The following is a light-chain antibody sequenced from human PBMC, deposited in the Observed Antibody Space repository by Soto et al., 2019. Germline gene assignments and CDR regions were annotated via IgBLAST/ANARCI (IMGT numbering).Light chain of an antibody. CDR1: SSDVGGYNY. CDR3: SSYTSSSTLAV. CDR2: DVN. Sequence: QSALTQPASVSGSPGQSITISCTGTSSDVGGYNYVSWYQQDPGKAPKLMIYDVNNRPSGVSNRFSGSKSGNTASLTISGLQAEDEAYYYCSSYTSSSTLAVFGGGNKLTVL. V-gene: IGLV2-14*01. J-gene: IGLJ2*01.